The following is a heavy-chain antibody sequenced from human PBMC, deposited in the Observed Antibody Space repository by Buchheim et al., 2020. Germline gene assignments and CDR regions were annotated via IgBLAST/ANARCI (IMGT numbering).Heavy chain of an antibody. J-gene: IGHJ4*02. CDR1: GFNFSNYA. V-gene: IGHV3-23*01. CDR3: AKDRSDSNNWFVVDY. Sequence: EVQLLESGGGLVQPWGSLRLSCTASGFNFSNYAMSWVRQPPGKGLEWLSGISGSGERTYYSESLKGRAIVSRDKSQNTIYLQMIRLRADDTAVYYCAKDRSDSNNWFVVDYWGPGT. CDR2: ISGSGERT. D-gene: IGHD3-10*01.